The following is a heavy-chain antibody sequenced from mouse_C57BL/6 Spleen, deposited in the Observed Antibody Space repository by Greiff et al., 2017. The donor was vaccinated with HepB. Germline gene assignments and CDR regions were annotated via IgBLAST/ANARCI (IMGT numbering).Heavy chain of an antibody. CDR1: GFTFSDYG. CDR2: ISSGSSTI. Sequence: EVKLVESGGGLVKPGGSLKLSCAASGFTFSDYGMHWVRQAPEKGLEWVAYISSGSSTIYYADTVKGRFTIARDNAKNTLFLQMTSLRSEDTAMYYCARGLGFAYWGQVTLVTVSA. V-gene: IGHV5-17*01. J-gene: IGHJ3*01. D-gene: IGHD4-1*01. CDR3: ARGLGFAY.